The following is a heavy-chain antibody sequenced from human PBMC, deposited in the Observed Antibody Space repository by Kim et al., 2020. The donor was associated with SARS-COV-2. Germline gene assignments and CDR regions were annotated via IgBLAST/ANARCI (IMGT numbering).Heavy chain of an antibody. J-gene: IGHJ5*02. D-gene: IGHD6-13*01. V-gene: IGHV3-53*01. Sequence: GGSLRLSCAASGFTVSNNYMSWVRQAPGNGQEWVSVIYSGGSTYYADSVKGRFTISRDDSKNTLYLQMNSLRAEDTAVYYCAREYEIVAAGRGWFDPWGQGTLVTVSS. CDR1: GFTVSNNY. CDR3: AREYEIVAAGRGWFDP. CDR2: IYSGGST.